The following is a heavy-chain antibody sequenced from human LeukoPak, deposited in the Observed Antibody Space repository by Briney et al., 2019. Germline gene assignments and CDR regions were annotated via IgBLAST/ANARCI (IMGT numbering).Heavy chain of an antibody. D-gene: IGHD3-10*01. CDR1: GGSISSYY. J-gene: IGHJ3*02. CDR3: ARAYGSGSYYNLHAFDI. Sequence: SETLSLTCTVSGGSISSYYWSWIRQPPGKGLEWIGYIYYSGSTNYNPSLKSRVTISVDTSKNQFSLKLSSVTAADTAVYYCARAYGSGSYYNLHAFDIWGQGTMVTVSS. CDR2: IYYSGST. V-gene: IGHV4-59*01.